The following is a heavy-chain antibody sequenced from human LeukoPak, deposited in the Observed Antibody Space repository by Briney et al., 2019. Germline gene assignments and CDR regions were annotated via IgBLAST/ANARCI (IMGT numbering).Heavy chain of an antibody. D-gene: IGHD5-18*01. CDR1: GYTFTSYY. Sequence: ASVKVSCKASGYTFTSYYMHSVRQAPGQGLEWMGIINPSGGSTSYAQKFQGRVTMTRDTSTSTVYMELSSLRSEDTGVYYCARDGVDTAMVTAGFFDYWGQGTLVTVSS. CDR3: ARDGVDTAMVTAGFFDY. CDR2: INPSGGST. J-gene: IGHJ4*02. V-gene: IGHV1-46*01.